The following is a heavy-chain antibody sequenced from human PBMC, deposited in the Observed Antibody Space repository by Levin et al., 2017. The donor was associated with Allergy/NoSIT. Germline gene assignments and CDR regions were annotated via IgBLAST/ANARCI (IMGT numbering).Heavy chain of an antibody. CDR1: GGSLTTGGW. Sequence: KSSETLSLTCLVSGGSLTTGGWWTWVRQPPGRGLEWIGEIHHSGPTSYNPSLKSRVTVSVDKSTDTFSLKLTSVTAADTAVYYCARGKDPSSYVGSDYFDSWGQGILVTVSS. V-gene: IGHV4-4*02. J-gene: IGHJ4*02. D-gene: IGHD6-25*01. CDR3: ARGKDPSSYVGSDYFDS. CDR2: IHHSGPT.